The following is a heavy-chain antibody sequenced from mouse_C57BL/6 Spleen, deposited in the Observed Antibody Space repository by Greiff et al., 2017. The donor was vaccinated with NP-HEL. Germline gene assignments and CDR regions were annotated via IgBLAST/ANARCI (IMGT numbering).Heavy chain of an antibody. V-gene: IGHV1-81*01. CDR1: GYTFTSYG. CDR2: IYPRSGNT. J-gene: IGHJ4*01. Sequence: QVQLQQSGAELARPGASVKLSCKASGYTFTSYGISWVKQRTGQGLEWIGEIYPRSGNTYYNEKFKGKATLTADKSSSTAYMELRSLTSEDSAVYFCARYGSSSPYAMDYWGQGTSVTVSS. CDR3: ARYGSSSPYAMDY. D-gene: IGHD1-1*01.